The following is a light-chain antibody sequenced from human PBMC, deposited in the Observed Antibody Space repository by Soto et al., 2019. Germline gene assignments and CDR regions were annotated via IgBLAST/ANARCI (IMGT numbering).Light chain of an antibody. CDR3: QQRSNWPPT. CDR2: EAS. CDR1: QSVSSN. Sequence: EVVLTQSPATLSLSPGERATLSCRASQSVSSNLAWYQQKPGQAPRLLIYEASNRTTGIPARFSGSGSGTDFTLTTSSLEPEDFAVYYCQQRSNWPPTFGGGTKVEIK. J-gene: IGKJ4*02. V-gene: IGKV3-11*01.